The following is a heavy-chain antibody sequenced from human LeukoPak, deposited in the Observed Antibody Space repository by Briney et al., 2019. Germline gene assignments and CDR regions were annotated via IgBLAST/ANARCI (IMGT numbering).Heavy chain of an antibody. CDR3: ARDIVVVPAASDAFDI. J-gene: IGHJ3*02. CDR1: GFTFSSYG. CDR2: IWYDGSNK. Sequence: GGSLRLSCAASGFTFSSYGMHWVRQAPGKGLEWVAVIWYDGSNKYYADSVKGRFTISRDISKNTLYLQMNSLRAEDTAVYYCARDIVVVPAASDAFDIWGQGTMVTVSS. D-gene: IGHD2-2*01. V-gene: IGHV3-33*01.